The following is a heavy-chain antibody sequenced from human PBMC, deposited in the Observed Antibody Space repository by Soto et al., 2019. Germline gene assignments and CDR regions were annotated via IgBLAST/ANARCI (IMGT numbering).Heavy chain of an antibody. J-gene: IGHJ4*02. CDR2: ISDSSGST. CDR3: ARRLPQWLVIDF. D-gene: IGHD6-19*01. Sequence: RGSLRLSCAASGFTFSTYNMKWVRQAPGKGLEWVSYISDSSGSTYYADSVKGRFTISRDNAKNSLYLEMNSLRDEDTAVYYCARRLPQWLVIDFWGQGTLVTVSS. V-gene: IGHV3-48*02. CDR1: GFTFSTYN.